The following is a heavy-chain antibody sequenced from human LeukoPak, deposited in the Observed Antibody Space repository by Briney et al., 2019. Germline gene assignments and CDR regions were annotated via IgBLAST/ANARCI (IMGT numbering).Heavy chain of an antibody. Sequence: GGSLRLSRAASGLTFSSYGMSWVRQAPGKGLEWVSSISSTGGTTYYADSVKGRFTISRDNSKSTLSLQMNSLRAEDTAIYYCATYRQVLLPFESWGQGTLVTVPS. CDR1: GLTFSSYG. CDR2: ISSTGGTT. D-gene: IGHD2-8*02. V-gene: IGHV3-23*01. CDR3: ATYRQVLLPFES. J-gene: IGHJ4*02.